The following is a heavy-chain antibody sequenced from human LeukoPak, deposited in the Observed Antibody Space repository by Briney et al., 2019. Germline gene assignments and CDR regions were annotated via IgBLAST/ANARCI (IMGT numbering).Heavy chain of an antibody. V-gene: IGHV3-53*01. D-gene: IGHD2-21*02. CDR1: GFTVSTNY. J-gene: IGHJ4*02. Sequence: GGSLRLSCAASGFTVSTNYMTWVRQAPGKGLEWVSVFYSDGRTFYIDSVKGRFPISRDNSKNTVFLQMNSLRPEDTAVYYCARVAYCGGDCYSGPLAYWGQGTLVTVSS. CDR2: FYSDGRT. CDR3: ARVAYCGGDCYSGPLAY.